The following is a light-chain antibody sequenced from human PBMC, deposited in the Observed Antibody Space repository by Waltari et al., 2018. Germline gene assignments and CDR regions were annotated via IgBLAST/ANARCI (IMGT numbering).Light chain of an antibody. CDR1: ALPKRY. V-gene: IGLV3-25*03. CDR2: NDT. Sequence: SYELTQPPSVSVSPGETAKIACSWDALPKRYAYSYRQTPGQAPVVVMYNDTVRPSGIPERFSGSSSGTTVTLTISGGQAEDEADYYRLSADIGGTQGVFGGGTKLTVL. CDR3: LSADIGGTQGV. J-gene: IGLJ2*01.